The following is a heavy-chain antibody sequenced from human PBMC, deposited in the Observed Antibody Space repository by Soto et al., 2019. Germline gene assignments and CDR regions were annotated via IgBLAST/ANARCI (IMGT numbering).Heavy chain of an antibody. J-gene: IGHJ5*02. CDR2: IIPIFGTA. CDR3: ARAEGVERLSFCCWFDP. CDR1: GGTFSSYA. Sequence: SVKVSCKASGGTFSSYAISWVRQAPGQGLEWMGGIIPIFGTANYAQKFQGRVTITADASTSTAYMELSSLRSEDTAVYYCARAEGVERLSFCCWFDPWGQGTLVTVSS. D-gene: IGHD1-1*01. V-gene: IGHV1-69*13.